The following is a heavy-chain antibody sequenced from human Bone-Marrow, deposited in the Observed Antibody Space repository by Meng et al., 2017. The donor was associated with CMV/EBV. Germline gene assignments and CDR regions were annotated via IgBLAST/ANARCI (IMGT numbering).Heavy chain of an antibody. J-gene: IGHJ4*02. D-gene: IGHD3-22*01. CDR1: GGTFSSYA. Sequence: SVKVSCKASGGTFSSYAISWVRQAPGQGLEWMGGIIPILGIANYAQKFQGRVTITADKSTSTAYMELSSLRSEDTAVYYCARRAYDSSGYYPYYFDYWGQGTLVTVSS. V-gene: IGHV1-69*10. CDR2: IIPILGIA. CDR3: ARRAYDSSGYYPYYFDY.